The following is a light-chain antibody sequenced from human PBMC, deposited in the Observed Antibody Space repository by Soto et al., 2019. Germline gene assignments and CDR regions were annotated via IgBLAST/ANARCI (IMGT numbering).Light chain of an antibody. V-gene: IGKV1-12*01. CDR3: QQYKMHPWT. CDR2: DAS. Sequence: IRVTQSASSVSASVGDRVTITCRASHDLXTWLVWYQQKPGKAPKLLXADASSLQRGCPSRLSGSGSGTEFTRTISSLQPDDFENYYCQQYKMHPWTFGQGTKVAIK. J-gene: IGKJ1*01. CDR1: HDLXTW.